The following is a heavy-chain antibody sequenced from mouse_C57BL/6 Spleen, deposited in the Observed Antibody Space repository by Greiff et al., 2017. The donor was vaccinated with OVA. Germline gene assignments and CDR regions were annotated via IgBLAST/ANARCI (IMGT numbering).Heavy chain of an antibody. Sequence: QVQLQQPGAELVRPGTSVKLSCKASSYTFTSYWMHWVKQRPGQGLEWIGVIDPSDSYTNYNQKFKGKATLTVDTSSSTAYMQLSSLTSEDSAVYYCARPLFDYWGQGTTLTVSS. V-gene: IGHV1-59*01. J-gene: IGHJ2*01. CDR1: SYTFTSYW. CDR3: ARPLFDY. CDR2: IDPSDSYT.